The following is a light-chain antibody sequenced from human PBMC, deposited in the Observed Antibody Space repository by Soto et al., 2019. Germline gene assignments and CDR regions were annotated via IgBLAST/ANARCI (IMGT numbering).Light chain of an antibody. V-gene: IGLV2-14*01. CDR2: EVA. J-gene: IGLJ2*01. CDR3: SSFTTSDTLV. CDR1: NSDLGVYNY. Sequence: QSVLTQPASVSGSPGQSITISCTGTNSDLGVYNYVSWYQQHPGNAPKLMIYEVANRPSGVSNRFSGSKSGSTASLTISGLQAEDEADYYCSSFTTSDTLVFGGGTKLTVL.